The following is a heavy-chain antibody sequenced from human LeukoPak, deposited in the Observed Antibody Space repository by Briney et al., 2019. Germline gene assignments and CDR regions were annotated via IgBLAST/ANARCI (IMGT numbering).Heavy chain of an antibody. CDR2: INHSGST. D-gene: IGHD6-13*01. Sequence: PSETLSLTCAVYGGSFSGYYWSWIRQPPGKGLEWIGEINHSGSTNYNPSLKSRVTISVDTSKNQFSLKLSSVTAADTAVHYCARGLQLTGDYWGQGTLVTVSS. CDR1: GGSFSGYY. J-gene: IGHJ4*02. V-gene: IGHV4-34*01. CDR3: ARGLQLTGDY.